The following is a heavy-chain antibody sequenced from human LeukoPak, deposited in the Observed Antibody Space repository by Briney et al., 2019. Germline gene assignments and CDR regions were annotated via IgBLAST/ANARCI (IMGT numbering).Heavy chain of an antibody. CDR3: ARVEGYGSGSYYTFDY. CDR2: ISYDGSNK. CDR1: GFTFSSYA. Sequence: PGGSLRLSCAASGFTFSSYAMHWVRQAPGKGLEWVAVISYDGSNKYYADSVKGRFTISRDNSKNTLYLQMNSLRAEDTAVYYCARVEGYGSGSYYTFDYWGQGTLVTVSS. V-gene: IGHV3-30-3*01. J-gene: IGHJ4*02. D-gene: IGHD3-10*01.